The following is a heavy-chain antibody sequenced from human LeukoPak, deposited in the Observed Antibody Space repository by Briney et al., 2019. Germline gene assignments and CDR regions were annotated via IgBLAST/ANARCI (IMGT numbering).Heavy chain of an antibody. CDR1: GYTFTSYG. V-gene: IGHV1-18*01. CDR3: ARRGPAHTALDY. CDR2: ISAYNGNT. J-gene: IGHJ4*02. D-gene: IGHD4-17*01. Sequence: ASVKVSCKASGYTFTSYGMSWVRQAPGQGLEWMGWISAYNGNTKYAQKLQGRVTMTTDTSTSTAYMELRSLRSDDTAVYYCARRGPAHTALDYWGQGTLVTVSS.